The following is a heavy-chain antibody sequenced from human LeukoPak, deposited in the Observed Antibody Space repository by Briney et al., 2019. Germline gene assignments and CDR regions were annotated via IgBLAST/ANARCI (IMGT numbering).Heavy chain of an antibody. CDR1: GFTFSSYA. D-gene: IGHD1-26*01. Sequence: GGSLRLSCAASGFTFSSYAMHWVRQATGKGLEWVSAIGTAGDTYYPGSVKGRFTISGENAKNSLYLQMNSLRAGDTAAYYCARRGRSGSYYDYWGQGTLVTVSS. V-gene: IGHV3-13*01. CDR2: IGTAGDT. J-gene: IGHJ4*02. CDR3: ARRGRSGSYYDY.